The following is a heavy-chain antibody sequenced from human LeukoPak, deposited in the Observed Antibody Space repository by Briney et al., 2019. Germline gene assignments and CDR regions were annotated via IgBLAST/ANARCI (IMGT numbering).Heavy chain of an antibody. V-gene: IGHV3-23*01. CDR1: GFTFSSNA. J-gene: IGHJ4*02. Sequence: GSLRLSCAASGFTFSSNAMSWVRQAPGKGLELVSGISGRGGTTYYADSVNGRFTISRDNSKNTLYLQMNSLGAEDTAVYYCARVGGYSYGRTFDYWGQGTLVTVSS. CDR2: ISGRGGTT. D-gene: IGHD5-18*01. CDR3: ARVGGYSYGRTFDY.